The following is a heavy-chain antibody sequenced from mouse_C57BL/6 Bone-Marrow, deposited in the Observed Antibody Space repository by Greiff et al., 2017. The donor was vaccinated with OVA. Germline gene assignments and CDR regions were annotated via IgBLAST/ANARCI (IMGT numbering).Heavy chain of an antibody. J-gene: IGHJ1*03. V-gene: IGHV5-12*01. CDR2: ISNGGGST. D-gene: IGHD5-1*01. CDR3: ARRKEYHWYFDV. Sequence: EVKVVESGGGLVQPGGSLKLSCAASGFTFSDYYMYWVRQTPEKRLEWVAYISNGGGSTYYPDTVKGRFTISRDNAKNTLYLQMSRLKSEDTAMYYCARRKEYHWYFDVWGTGTTVTVSS. CDR1: GFTFSDYY.